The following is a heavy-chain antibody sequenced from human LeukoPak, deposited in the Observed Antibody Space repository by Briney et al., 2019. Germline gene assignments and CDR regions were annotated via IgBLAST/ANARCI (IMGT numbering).Heavy chain of an antibody. J-gene: IGHJ4*02. CDR3: ARTKVVRGVIIQFDY. CDR2: IYPGDSDI. Sequence: GESLKISCKGSGYNFTNDWIGWVRQMPGKGLEWMGIIYPGDSDIRISPSFEGQVTFSADKSSITAYLQWSSLEASDTAMYYCARTKVVRGVIIQFDYWGQGTLVTVSS. CDR1: GYNFTNDW. D-gene: IGHD3-10*01. V-gene: IGHV5-51*01.